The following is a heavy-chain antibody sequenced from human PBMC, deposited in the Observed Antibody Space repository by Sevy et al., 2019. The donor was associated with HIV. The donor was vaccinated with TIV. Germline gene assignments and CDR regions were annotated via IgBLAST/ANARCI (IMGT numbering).Heavy chain of an antibody. D-gene: IGHD6-6*01. CDR1: GFTFSSYG. CDR3: AQTAGLVYCNSSNSAMDV. V-gene: IGHV3-30*03. J-gene: IGHJ6*02. CDR2: ISYDGSNK. Sequence: GGSLRLSCAASGFTFSSYGMHWVRQAPGKGLEWVAVISYDGSNKYYADSVKGRFTISRDNSKNTLYLQMNSLRAEDTAVYYCAQTAGLVYCNSSNSAMDVWGQGTMVTVSS.